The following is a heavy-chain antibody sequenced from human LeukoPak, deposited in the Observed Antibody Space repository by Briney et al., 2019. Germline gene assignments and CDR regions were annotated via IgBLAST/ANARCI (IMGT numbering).Heavy chain of an antibody. D-gene: IGHD6-19*01. Sequence: GGSLRLSCAASGFTFSSYSMNWVRQAPGKGLEWVSYISSSSSTIYYADSVKGRFTISRDNAKNSLHLQMNSLRAEDTAVYYCARENVAGTDYYYGMDVWGQGTTVTVSS. CDR3: ARENVAGTDYYYGMDV. J-gene: IGHJ6*02. CDR1: GFTFSSYS. V-gene: IGHV3-48*01. CDR2: ISSSSSTI.